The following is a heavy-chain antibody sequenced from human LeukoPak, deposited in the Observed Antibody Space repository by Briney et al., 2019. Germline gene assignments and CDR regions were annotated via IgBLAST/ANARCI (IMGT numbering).Heavy chain of an antibody. J-gene: IGHJ4*02. D-gene: IGHD7-27*01. CDR1: GFPFSSHG. V-gene: IGHV3-7*01. Sequence: GGTLRLSCAASGFPFSSHGMTWVRQAPGKGLEWVANIKTDGSQIYYVDSVKGRFTISRDNAKNSLYLQMNSLRAEDTAVYYCARDLNWETYWGQGTLVSVSS. CDR2: IKTDGSQI. CDR3: ARDLNWETY.